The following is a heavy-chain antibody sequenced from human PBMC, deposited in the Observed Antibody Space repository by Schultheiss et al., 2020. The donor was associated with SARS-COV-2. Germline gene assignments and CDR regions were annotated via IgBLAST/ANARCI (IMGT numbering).Heavy chain of an antibody. V-gene: IGHV4-39*02. CDR2: INHSGST. J-gene: IGHJ4*02. D-gene: IGHD5-12*01. CDR1: GGSISSSSYY. Sequence: SETLSLTCTVSGGSISSSSYYWGWIRQPPGKGLEWIGEINHSGSTNYNPSLKSRVTISVDTSKNQFSLKLSSVTAADTAVYYCARDRGGYDSYYFDYWGQGTLVTVSS. CDR3: ARDRGGYDSYYFDY.